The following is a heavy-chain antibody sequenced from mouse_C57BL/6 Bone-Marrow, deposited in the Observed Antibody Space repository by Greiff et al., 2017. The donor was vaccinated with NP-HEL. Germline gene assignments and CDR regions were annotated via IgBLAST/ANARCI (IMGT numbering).Heavy chain of an antibody. D-gene: IGHD1-1*01. V-gene: IGHV1-55*01. CDR1: GYTFTSYW. Sequence: QVHVKQPGAELVKPGASVKMSCKASGYTFTSYWITWVKQRPGQGLEWIGDIYPGSGSTNYNEKFKSKATLTVDTSSSTAYMQLSSLTSEDSAVYYCARFPLITTFFDYWGQGTTLTVSS. J-gene: IGHJ2*01. CDR2: IYPGSGST. CDR3: ARFPLITTFFDY.